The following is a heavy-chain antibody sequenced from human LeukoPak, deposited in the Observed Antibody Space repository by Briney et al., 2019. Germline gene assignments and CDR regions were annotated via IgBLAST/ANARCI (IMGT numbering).Heavy chain of an antibody. J-gene: IGHJ4*02. D-gene: IGHD2-15*01. V-gene: IGHV3-21*01. CDR3: ARDHVVDGLVFDY. CDR1: GFTFSSYS. CDR2: ISSSSSYI. Sequence: PGGSLRLSCAASGFTFSSYSMNWVRQAPGKGLEWVSSISSSSSYIYYADSVKGRFTISRDNAKNSLYLQMNTLSPEDTAIYYCARDHVVDGLVFDYWGQGTLVTVSS.